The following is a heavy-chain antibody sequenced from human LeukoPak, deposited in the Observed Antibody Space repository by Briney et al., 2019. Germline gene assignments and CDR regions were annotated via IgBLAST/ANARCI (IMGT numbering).Heavy chain of an antibody. CDR3: ASEQSIVRGPDAFDI. V-gene: IGHV3-23*01. CDR1: GFTFSSYA. CDR2: ISPTDGTT. Sequence: GGSLRLSCAASGFTFSSYAMNWVRQAPGKGLEWVSAISPTDGTTFYADSVKGRFTISRDNAKKSLYPEMNSLRVEDTVVYYCASEQSIVRGPDAFDIWGQGTMVTVSS. J-gene: IGHJ3*02. D-gene: IGHD3-10*01.